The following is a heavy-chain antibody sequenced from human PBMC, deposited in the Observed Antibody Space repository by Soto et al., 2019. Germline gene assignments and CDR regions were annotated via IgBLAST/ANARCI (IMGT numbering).Heavy chain of an antibody. CDR3: ARETYGDYVGYFDP. V-gene: IGHV3-49*03. D-gene: IGHD4-17*01. Sequence: PGGSLRLSCTASGFTFGDYAMSWFRQAPGKGLEWVGFIRGKAYGGTTEYAASVKGRFTISRDDSKSIAYLQMNSLKTEDTAVYYCARETYGDYVGYFDPWGQGTLVTVSS. CDR1: GFTFGDYA. CDR2: IRGKAYGGTT. J-gene: IGHJ5*02.